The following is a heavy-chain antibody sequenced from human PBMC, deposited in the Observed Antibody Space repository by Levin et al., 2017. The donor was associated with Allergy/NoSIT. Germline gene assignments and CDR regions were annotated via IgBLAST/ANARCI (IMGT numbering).Heavy chain of an antibody. J-gene: IGHJ5*02. CDR3: ARRDGYNSGWYWFDR. V-gene: IGHV5-51*01. Sequence: GGSLRLSCKGSGYRFTSYWIGWVRQMPGKGLEWMGIIYPGDSDPRYSPSFQGQVTISADKSISTAYLQWSSLKASDTAIYYCARRDGYNSGWYWFDRWGQGTLVTVSS. CDR2: IYPGDSDP. CDR1: GYRFTSYW. D-gene: IGHD6-19*01.